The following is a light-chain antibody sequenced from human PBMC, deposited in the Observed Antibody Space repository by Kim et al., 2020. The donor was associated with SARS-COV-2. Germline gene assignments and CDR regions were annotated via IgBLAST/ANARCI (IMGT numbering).Light chain of an antibody. V-gene: IGLV2-8*01. CDR1: SRDVGGYNY. Sequence: GQSVTSSCTGTSRDVGGYNYVSWYQQHPGKAPRLIIYEVNKRPSGVPDRFSGSKSGNTASLTVSGLQAEDEADYYCSSYADSNNYVFGTGTKVTVL. CDR3: SSYADSNNYV. CDR2: EVN. J-gene: IGLJ1*01.